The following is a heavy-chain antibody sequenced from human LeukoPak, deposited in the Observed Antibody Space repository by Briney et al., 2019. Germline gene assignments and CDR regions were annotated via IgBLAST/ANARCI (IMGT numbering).Heavy chain of an antibody. D-gene: IGHD2-21*02. J-gene: IGHJ3*02. CDR2: ITYSGTTI. V-gene: IGHV3-11*04. Sequence: GGSLRLSCAASGFTFSDYYMGWIRQSPGEGLEWVSYITYSGTTIYYADSVKGRFTISRDNAKSSLYLQMNSLRAEDTAVYYCARGTAAGGSDAFDIWGQGTVVTVSS. CDR3: ARGTAAGGSDAFDI. CDR1: GFTFSDYY.